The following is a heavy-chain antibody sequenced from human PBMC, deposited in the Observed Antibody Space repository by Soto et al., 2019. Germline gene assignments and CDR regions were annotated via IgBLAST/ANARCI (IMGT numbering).Heavy chain of an antibody. CDR3: ARARTVAGNDY. V-gene: IGHV1-8*01. CDR1: GYTFTSYD. CDR2: MNPNSGNT. D-gene: IGHD6-19*01. J-gene: IGHJ4*02. Sequence: QVQLVQSGAEVKKPGASVKVSCKASGYTFTSYDINWVRQATGQGLEWMGWMNPNSGNTGYAQKFQGRVTMTRNTSIITADMELSSLRSEETAVDYGARARTVAGNDYWGQGTLVTVSS.